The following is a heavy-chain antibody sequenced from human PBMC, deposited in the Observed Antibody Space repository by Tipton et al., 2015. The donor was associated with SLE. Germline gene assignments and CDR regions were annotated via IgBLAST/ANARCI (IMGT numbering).Heavy chain of an antibody. CDR3: ARGDYDILTGYPYFDY. CDR2: INHRGGT. Sequence: AGLVKPSETLSLTCAVYGGSVSGYYWTWIRQSPGKGLEWIGEINHRGGTNYNPSLKSRITMSVDTSKNQFSLKLSSVTAADTAVYYCARGDYDILTGYPYFDYWGQGTLVTVSS. J-gene: IGHJ4*02. V-gene: IGHV4-34*01. D-gene: IGHD3-9*01. CDR1: GGSVSGYY.